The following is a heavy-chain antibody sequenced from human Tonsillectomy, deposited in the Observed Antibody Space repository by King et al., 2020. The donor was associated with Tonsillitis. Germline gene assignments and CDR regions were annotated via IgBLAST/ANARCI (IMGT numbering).Heavy chain of an antibody. Sequence: QLQESGPGLVKPSETLSLTCAVSGYSISSGYYWGWIRQPPGKGLEWIGGIYHSGTTYYNPSLKSRVTISVDTSKNQFSLKLSSVTAADTAVYYCARLRWFGELLGGCFDPWGQGTLVTVSS. CDR1: GYSISSGYY. CDR2: IYHSGTT. CDR3: ARLRWFGELLGGCFDP. J-gene: IGHJ5*02. V-gene: IGHV4-38-2*01. D-gene: IGHD3-10*01.